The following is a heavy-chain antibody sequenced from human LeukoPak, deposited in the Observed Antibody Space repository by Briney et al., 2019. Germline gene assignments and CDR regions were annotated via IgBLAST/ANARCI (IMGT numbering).Heavy chain of an antibody. D-gene: IGHD3-10*01. V-gene: IGHV3-21*01. CDR1: GFTFSSYS. CDR2: ISSSSSYM. J-gene: IGHJ5*02. CDR3: ARDPYGSGSYGWFDP. Sequence: GGSLRLSCAASGFTFSSYSMNWVRQAPGEGLEWVSSISSSSSYMYYADSVKGRFTISRDNAKNSLYLQMNSLRAEDTAVYYCARDPYGSGSYGWFDPWGQGTLVTVSS.